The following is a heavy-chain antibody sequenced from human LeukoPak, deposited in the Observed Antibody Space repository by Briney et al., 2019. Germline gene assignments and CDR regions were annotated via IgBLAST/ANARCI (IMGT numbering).Heavy chain of an antibody. Sequence: PSQTLSLTCAVCGGSIYSGAYYWSWIRQLPGKGLEWIGYIYDNGRTFYNPSLKSRVSISIATSKNQFSLSLRSVTVADTAVYYCARGGHDYGDYGYWGQGRLVTVSS. CDR3: ARGGHDYGDYGY. D-gene: IGHD4-17*01. J-gene: IGHJ4*02. CDR1: GGSIYSGAYY. V-gene: IGHV4-31*11. CDR2: IYDNGRT.